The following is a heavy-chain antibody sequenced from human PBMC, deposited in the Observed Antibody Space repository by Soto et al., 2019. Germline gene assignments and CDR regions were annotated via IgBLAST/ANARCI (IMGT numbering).Heavy chain of an antibody. V-gene: IGHV3-74*01. Sequence: EAQLVESGGGLSQPGGSLRLSCAASGFTFRSYWMHWVRQVPGKGLVWVSRIDSDGSETNYADSVKGRFTISRDNAKNTVYLQMISLRTEDTGVYYCAIPVAAAGTYLYFYGLDAWGQGTTVTVSS. CDR1: GFTFRSYW. J-gene: IGHJ6*01. D-gene: IGHD6-25*01. CDR2: IDSDGSET. CDR3: AIPVAAAGTYLYFYGLDA.